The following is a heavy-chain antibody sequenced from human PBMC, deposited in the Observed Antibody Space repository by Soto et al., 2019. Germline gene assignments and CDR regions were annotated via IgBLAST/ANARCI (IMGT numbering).Heavy chain of an antibody. D-gene: IGHD4-17*01. Sequence: GGSLRLSCAASGFTFSSYGMHWVRQAPGKGLEWVAVISYDGSNKYYADSVKGRFTISRDNSKNTLYLQMNSLRAEDTAVYYCAKDFTMTTVTNLEGGDYWGQGTLVTVSS. V-gene: IGHV3-30*18. CDR2: ISYDGSNK. CDR1: GFTFSSYG. J-gene: IGHJ4*02. CDR3: AKDFTMTTVTNLEGGDY.